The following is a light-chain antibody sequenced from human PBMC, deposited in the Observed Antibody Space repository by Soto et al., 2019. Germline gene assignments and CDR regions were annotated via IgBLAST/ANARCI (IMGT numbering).Light chain of an antibody. Sequence: QPVLTQPASVSGSPGQSITISCTGTSSDVGGYNYVSWYQQHPGTAPKLMIYDVSYRPSGVSNRFSGSKSGNTASLTISGLQAEDEADYYCSSYGSSTPVVFGGGTKLTVL. J-gene: IGLJ2*01. CDR3: SSYGSSTPVV. CDR2: DVS. CDR1: SSDVGGYNY. V-gene: IGLV2-14*01.